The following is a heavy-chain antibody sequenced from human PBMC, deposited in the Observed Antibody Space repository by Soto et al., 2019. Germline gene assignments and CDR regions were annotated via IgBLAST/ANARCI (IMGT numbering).Heavy chain of an antibody. CDR2: TYYRSKWYN. CDR3: VRLIGNSWLDF. CDR1: GDSVSSSSVT. V-gene: IGHV6-1*01. J-gene: IGHJ5*01. Sequence: SQTLSLTCAISGDSVSSSSVTWNWIRQSPSRGLAWLGRTYYRSKWYNDYAESVKSRITINPDTSKNQFSLHLNSVPPEDTAVYYCVRLIGNSWLDFWGQGTLVTVSS. D-gene: IGHD1-26*01.